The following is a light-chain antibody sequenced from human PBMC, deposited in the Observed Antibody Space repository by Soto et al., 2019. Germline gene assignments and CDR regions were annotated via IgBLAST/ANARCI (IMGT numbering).Light chain of an antibody. CDR1: SSDVGGYNY. CDR3: SSYTSSSIVV. CDR2: EVS. Sequence: QSALTQPASVSGSPGQSITISCTGTSSDVGGYNYVSWYQQHPGKAPKLMIYEVSYRPSGVSNRFSGSKSGNTASLTISGVQAEDEADYYCSSYTSSSIVVFGGGTKLTVL. V-gene: IGLV2-14*01. J-gene: IGLJ2*01.